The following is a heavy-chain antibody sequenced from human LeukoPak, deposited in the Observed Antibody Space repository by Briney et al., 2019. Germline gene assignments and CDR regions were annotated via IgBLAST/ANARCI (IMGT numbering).Heavy chain of an antibody. D-gene: IGHD5-24*01. CDR3: AKVLSSGYNTGYNMHFDL. CDR1: GFTVSAYV. Sequence: PGGSLRLSCTASGFTVSAYVMVWVRQAPGMGLEWVSAIGASDGKTYYADSVKGRFATSRDNSMHTLFLQMNSLRAEDTAVYHCAKVLSSGYNTGYNMHFDLWGQGTLVTVSS. J-gene: IGHJ4*02. CDR2: IGASDGKT. V-gene: IGHV3-23*01.